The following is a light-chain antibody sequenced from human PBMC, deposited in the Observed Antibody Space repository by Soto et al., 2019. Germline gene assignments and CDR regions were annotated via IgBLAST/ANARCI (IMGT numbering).Light chain of an antibody. V-gene: IGKV2-30*01. Sequence: VVLPRSPLSLPVTLGRPASSSCGFSQSLVDSDGNTYLPLCQQRPGRSARRRLFEVSKRRAGVPDRVRLSGAGTDFTLKISRVEAEHLGGYYWMQGSHWPLTFCGGTNADI. J-gene: IGKJ4*01. CDR1: QSLVDSDGNTY. CDR3: MQGSHWPLT. CDR2: EVS.